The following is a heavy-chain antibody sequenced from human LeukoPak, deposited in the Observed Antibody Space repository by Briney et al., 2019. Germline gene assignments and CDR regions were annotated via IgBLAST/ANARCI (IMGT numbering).Heavy chain of an antibody. CDR2: IYYSGST. J-gene: IGHJ3*02. CDR3: ARQSGLLRYFDWLSPGDAFDI. V-gene: IGHV4-39*07. D-gene: IGHD3-9*01. Sequence: PSETLSLTCTVSGGSISSSSHYWGWIRQPPGKGLEWIGSIYYSGSTYYNPSLKSRVTISVDTSKNQFSLKLSSVTAADTAVYYCARQSGLLRYFDWLSPGDAFDIWGQGTMVTVSS. CDR1: GGSISSSSHY.